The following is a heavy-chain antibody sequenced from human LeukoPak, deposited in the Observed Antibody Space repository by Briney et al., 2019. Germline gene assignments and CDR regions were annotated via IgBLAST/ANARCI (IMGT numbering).Heavy chain of an antibody. CDR2: ISSSSGTI. J-gene: IGHJ4*02. V-gene: IGHV3-48*02. CDR3: ARERFGDFDY. CDR1: XFTFSSYS. Sequence: PGGSLRLSCAASXFTFSSYSMNWVRQAPGKVLEWVSYISSSSGTIYYADSVKGRFTISRDNAKNSLYLQMNSLRDDDTAVYYCARERFGDFDYGGQGTLVTVSS. D-gene: IGHD3-10*01.